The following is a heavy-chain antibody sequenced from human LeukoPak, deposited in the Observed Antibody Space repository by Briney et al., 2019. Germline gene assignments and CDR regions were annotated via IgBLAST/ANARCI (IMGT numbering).Heavy chain of an antibody. Sequence: GGSLRLSCAASGFTFSSYGMSWVRQAPGKGLEWVSAISGSGGSTYYADSVKGRFTISRDNSKNTLYLQMNSLRAEDTAVYYCAKVYDSSGYYYVEGYFDYWGQGALVTVSS. CDR1: GFTFSSYG. CDR3: AKVYDSSGYYYVEGYFDY. J-gene: IGHJ4*02. CDR2: ISGSGGST. D-gene: IGHD3-22*01. V-gene: IGHV3-23*01.